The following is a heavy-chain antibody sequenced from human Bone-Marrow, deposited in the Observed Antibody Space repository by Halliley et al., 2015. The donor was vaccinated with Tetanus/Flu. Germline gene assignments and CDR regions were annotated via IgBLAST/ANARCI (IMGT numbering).Heavy chain of an antibody. CDR2: IYYSGST. D-gene: IGHD2-21*01. Sequence: TLSLTCTVSGAFIRSGGYYWSWIRQHPGKGLEWIGYIYYSGSTYYNASLKSRVTISVDTSKNQFSLKLRSVTAADTAVYYCARSSLFPQERVYYFDYWGQGTLVTVSS. CDR3: ARSSLFPQERVYYFDY. V-gene: IGHV4-31*03. CDR1: GAFIRSGGYY. J-gene: IGHJ4*02.